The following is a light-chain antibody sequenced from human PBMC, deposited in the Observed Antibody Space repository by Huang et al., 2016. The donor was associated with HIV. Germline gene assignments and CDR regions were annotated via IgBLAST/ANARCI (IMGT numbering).Light chain of an antibody. V-gene: IGKV1-33*01. CDR3: QHYHSLPYT. CDR2: DAS. J-gene: IGKJ2*01. Sequence: DIQMTQSPSSLSASIGDRVTITCQASQDIKNYLSWYQQRPGKAPQLLISDASNLQTGLPSRFSGGGSGTEFTLTISSLQSEDIATYYCQHYHSLPYTFGQGTKLEIK. CDR1: QDIKNY.